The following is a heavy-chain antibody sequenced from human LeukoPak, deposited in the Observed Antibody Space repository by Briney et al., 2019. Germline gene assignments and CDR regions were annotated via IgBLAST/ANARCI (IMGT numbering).Heavy chain of an antibody. Sequence: GGPLRSSVPAPGFPFITYNINGVRQPPGKGRDWVSSFIMRANNIYYADSVKGRFTISRDNAKNSLYLQMDSLRADDTAMYYCARGGIEVKSQDVFDIWGQGTMVTVSS. J-gene: IGHJ3*02. V-gene: IGHV3-21*01. CDR1: GFPFITYN. CDR2: FIMRANNI. D-gene: IGHD6-19*01. CDR3: ARGGIEVKSQDVFDI.